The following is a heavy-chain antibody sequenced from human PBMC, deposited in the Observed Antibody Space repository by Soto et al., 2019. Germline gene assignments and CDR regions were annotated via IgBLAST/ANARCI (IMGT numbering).Heavy chain of an antibody. CDR1: GGSVSSGSYY. D-gene: IGHD2-2*01. J-gene: IGHJ6*02. V-gene: IGHV4-61*01. Sequence: QVQLQESGPGLVKPSETLSLTCTVSGGSVSSGSYYWSWIRQPPGKGLEWIGYIYYSGSTNYNPSLKSQVTISVDTSKNQFSLKLSSVTAADTAVYYCARALIVVVPAAMYYYGMDVWGQGTTVTVSS. CDR2: IYYSGST. CDR3: ARALIVVVPAAMYYYGMDV.